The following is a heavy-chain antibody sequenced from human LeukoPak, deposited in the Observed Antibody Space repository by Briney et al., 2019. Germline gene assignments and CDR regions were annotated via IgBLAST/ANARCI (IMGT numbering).Heavy chain of an antibody. CDR1: GFTFSSYS. CDR3: ARASHFTSSSWYVRSSGEDY. D-gene: IGHD6-13*01. CDR2: ISSSSSYI. Sequence: GGSLRLSCAASGFTFSSYSMNWVRQAPGKGLEWVSSISSSSSYIYYAYSVKGRFTISRDNAKNSLYLQMNSLRAEDTAVYYCARASHFTSSSWYVRSSGEDYWGQGTLVTVSS. J-gene: IGHJ4*02. V-gene: IGHV3-21*01.